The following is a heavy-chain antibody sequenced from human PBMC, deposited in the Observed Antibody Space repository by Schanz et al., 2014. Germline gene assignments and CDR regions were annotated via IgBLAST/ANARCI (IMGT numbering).Heavy chain of an antibody. CDR1: GFTFSVYW. D-gene: IGHD2-2*01. V-gene: IGHV3-74*01. CDR2: ISGDGTTT. J-gene: IGHJ4*02. CDR3: ARGRRGDCRRTSCTYYFDY. Sequence: EVQLVESGGGLVQPGGSLRLSCAASGFTFSVYWMHWVRQPPGKGLVSVSRISGDGTTTSYADSVKGRFTISRDNAKNTLYLQMYSLRAGDTAVYYCARGRRGDCRRTSCTYYFDYWGQGTLVTVSS.